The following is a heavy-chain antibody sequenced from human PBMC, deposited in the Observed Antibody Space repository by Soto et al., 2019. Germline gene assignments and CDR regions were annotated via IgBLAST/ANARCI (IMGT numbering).Heavy chain of an antibody. Sequence: EVQVLESGGGLVQPGGSLRLSCAASGFTFSSYAMSWVRQAPGKGLEWVSAISGSGGSTYYADSVKGRFTISRDNSKNTLYLQMNSLRAEDTAVYYCAKDFGYCSSTSCYGAYYYYGMDVWGQGTTVTVSS. D-gene: IGHD2-2*03. J-gene: IGHJ6*02. CDR1: GFTFSSYA. V-gene: IGHV3-23*01. CDR2: ISGSGGST. CDR3: AKDFGYCSSTSCYGAYYYYGMDV.